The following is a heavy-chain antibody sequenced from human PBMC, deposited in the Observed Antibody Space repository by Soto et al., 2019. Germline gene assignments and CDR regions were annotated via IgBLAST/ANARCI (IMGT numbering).Heavy chain of an antibody. V-gene: IGHV1-69*13. CDR2: IIPIFGTA. CDR3: ARVLVLVGATRGPHYYFDY. J-gene: IGHJ4*02. CDR1: GGTFSSYA. Sequence: GASVKVSCKASGGTFSSYAISWVRQAPGQGLEWMGGIIPIFGTANYAQKFQGRVTITADESTSTAYMELSSLRSEDTAVYYCARVLVLVGATRGPHYYFDYWGQGTLVTVSS. D-gene: IGHD1-26*01.